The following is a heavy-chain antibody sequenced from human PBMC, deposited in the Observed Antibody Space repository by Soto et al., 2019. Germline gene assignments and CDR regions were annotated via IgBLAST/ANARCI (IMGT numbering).Heavy chain of an antibody. CDR1: GGSFSGYH. Sequence: SETLSLTCAVYGGSFSGYHWSWIRQPPGKGLEWIGEINHSGSTNYNPSLKSRVTISVDTSKNQFSLKLSSVTAADTAVYYCARGRTASSMVRGAPYYMDVWGKGTTVTVSS. V-gene: IGHV4-34*01. CDR2: INHSGST. CDR3: ARGRTASSMVRGAPYYMDV. D-gene: IGHD3-10*01. J-gene: IGHJ6*03.